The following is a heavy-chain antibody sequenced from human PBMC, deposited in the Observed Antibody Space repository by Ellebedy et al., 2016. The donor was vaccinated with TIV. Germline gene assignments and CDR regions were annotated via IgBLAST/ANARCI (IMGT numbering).Heavy chain of an antibody. Sequence: MPSETLSLTCTVSGGSLSSSSYYWGWIRQPPGKGLEWIGSIYYSGSTYYNPSLKSRVTISVDTSKNQFSLKLSSVTAADTAVYYCARRYSYGPNRFDPWGQGTLVTVSS. CDR1: GGSLSSSSYY. V-gene: IGHV4-39*01. CDR2: IYYSGST. CDR3: ARRYSYGPNRFDP. J-gene: IGHJ5*02. D-gene: IGHD5-18*01.